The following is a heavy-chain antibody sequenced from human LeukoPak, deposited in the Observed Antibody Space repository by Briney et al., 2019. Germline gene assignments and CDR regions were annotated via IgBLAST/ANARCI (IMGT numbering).Heavy chain of an antibody. Sequence: PGGSLRLSCAASGFTFSSYWMHWVRQAPGKGLVWVSRINSDGSSTSYADSVKGRVTISRDNAKNTLYLQMNSLRAEDTAVYYCARDKRYCSSTSCYTGGYWGQGTLVTVSS. CDR3: ARDKRYCSSTSCYTGGY. D-gene: IGHD2-2*02. J-gene: IGHJ4*02. CDR1: GFTFSSYW. V-gene: IGHV3-74*01. CDR2: INSDGSST.